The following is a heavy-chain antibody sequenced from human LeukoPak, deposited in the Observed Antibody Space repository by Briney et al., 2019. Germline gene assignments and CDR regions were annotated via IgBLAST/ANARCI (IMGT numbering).Heavy chain of an antibody. J-gene: IGHJ2*01. CDR1: GFTFSSYS. Sequence: GGSLRLSCAASGFTFSSYSMNWVRQAPGRGLEWVSSISSSSSYIYYADSVKGRFTISRDNAKTSLYLQMNSLRAEDTAVYYCAREAGGYWYFDLWGRGTLVTVSS. CDR2: ISSSSSYI. D-gene: IGHD3-16*01. V-gene: IGHV3-21*01. CDR3: AREAGGYWYFDL.